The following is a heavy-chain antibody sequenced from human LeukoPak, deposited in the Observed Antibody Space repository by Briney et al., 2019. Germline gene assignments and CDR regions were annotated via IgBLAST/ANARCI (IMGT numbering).Heavy chain of an antibody. CDR3: AKPARTDYADY. Sequence: SGGSLRLSCAASGFTFSIYSMNWVRQAPGKGLEWVSYISSSGSTIYYADSVKGRFTISRDNAKNTLYLQINSLRAEDTAIYYCAKPARTDYADYWGQGTLVTVSS. D-gene: IGHD1-14*01. CDR1: GFTFSIYS. J-gene: IGHJ4*02. V-gene: IGHV3-48*04. CDR2: ISSSGSTI.